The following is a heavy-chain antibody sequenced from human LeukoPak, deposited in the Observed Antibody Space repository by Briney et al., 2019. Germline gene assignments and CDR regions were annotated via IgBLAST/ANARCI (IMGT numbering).Heavy chain of an antibody. Sequence: GSLRLSCAASGFTFSRHGMHWVRQAAGKGLEWVAIIWYDGSAAYYVDSVKGRFTVSRDNSKNMLYLQMNSLRVEDTAVYYCALLAVASDFDYWGQGALVTVSS. CDR3: ALLAVASDFDY. V-gene: IGHV3-33*01. J-gene: IGHJ4*02. CDR2: IWYDGSAA. CDR1: GFTFSRHG. D-gene: IGHD6-19*01.